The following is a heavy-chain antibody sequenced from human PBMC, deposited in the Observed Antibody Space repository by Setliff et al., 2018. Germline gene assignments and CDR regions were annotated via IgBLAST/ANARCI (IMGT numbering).Heavy chain of an antibody. D-gene: IGHD3-10*01. CDR2: INSGGSKV. V-gene: IGHV3-48*03. J-gene: IGHJ4*02. Sequence: HPGGSLRLSCAAFGFTFRSYEMNWVRQTPGKGLEWVSYINSGGSKVYYADSVKGRFTISRDNAKNSLYLLMKSVRVDDTAVYYCARPGRSNYWDSFDYWGQGTLVTVS. CDR3: ARPGRSNYWDSFDY. CDR1: GFTFRSYE.